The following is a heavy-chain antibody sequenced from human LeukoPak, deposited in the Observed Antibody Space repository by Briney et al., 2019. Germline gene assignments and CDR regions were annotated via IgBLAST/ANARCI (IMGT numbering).Heavy chain of an antibody. Sequence: GASVKVSCKASGYTFTSYGISWVRQAPGQGLEWVGWISAYNGNTNYAQKLQGRVTMTTDTSTSTAYMELRSLRSDDTAVYYCAREGYGDYFPYYYYYMDVWGKGTTVTVSS. D-gene: IGHD4-17*01. J-gene: IGHJ6*03. CDR2: ISAYNGNT. V-gene: IGHV1-18*01. CDR3: AREGYGDYFPYYYYYMDV. CDR1: GYTFTSYG.